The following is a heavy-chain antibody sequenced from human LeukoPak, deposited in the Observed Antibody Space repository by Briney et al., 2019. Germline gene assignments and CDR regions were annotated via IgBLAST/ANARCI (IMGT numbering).Heavy chain of an antibody. CDR3: ARGESCGGDCFLAY. Sequence: PGGSLRLSCAASGFTYRNYWMHWVRQGPGKGLVWVSRINSDGSSTMYADPVKGRFTISRDNAKNTLYLQMNSLRGEDTAVYYCARGESCGGDCFLAYWGQGTLVTVSS. J-gene: IGHJ4*02. CDR2: INSDGSST. V-gene: IGHV3-74*03. D-gene: IGHD2-21*02. CDR1: GFTYRNYW.